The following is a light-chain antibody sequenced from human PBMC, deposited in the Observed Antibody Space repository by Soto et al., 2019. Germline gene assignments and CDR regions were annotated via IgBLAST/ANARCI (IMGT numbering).Light chain of an antibody. CDR1: QTVSNSY. CDR2: GAS. Sequence: EIVLTQSPGTLSLSPGERATLSCRASQTVSNSYLAWYQQQPGQAPRLLISGASSRATGIPDRFSGSGSGADFTLTISSLEPEDFAVYYCHQYGSSPPTFGGGTKVETK. J-gene: IGKJ4*01. CDR3: HQYGSSPPT. V-gene: IGKV3-20*01.